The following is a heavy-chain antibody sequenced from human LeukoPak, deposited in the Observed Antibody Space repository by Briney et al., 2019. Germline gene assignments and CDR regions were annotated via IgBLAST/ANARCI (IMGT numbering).Heavy chain of an antibody. D-gene: IGHD4-17*01. CDR3: ARDRRATTVNSYYYYYGMDV. CDR2: IWYDGSNK. V-gene: IGHV3-33*08. Sequence: GGSLRLSCAASGFTFSSYGMHWVRQAPGKGLEWVAVIWYDGSNKYYADSVKGRFTISRDNSKNTLYLQMNSLRAEDTAVYYCARDRRATTVNSYYYYYGMDVWGQGTTVTVSS. CDR1: GFTFSSYG. J-gene: IGHJ6*02.